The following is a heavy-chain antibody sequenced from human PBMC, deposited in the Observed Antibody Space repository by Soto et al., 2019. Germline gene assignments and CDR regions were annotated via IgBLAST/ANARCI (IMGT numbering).Heavy chain of an antibody. Sequence: QVQLVESGGGVVQPGRSLRLSCVASGFTFSRYAIHWVRQAPGKGLEWVAVISYDGSDKYYADSVKGRFTISRDNSKNTLYLQMNSLRPDDTAVYYCARDYGDYDFLYYWGQGTLVTVSS. CDR2: ISYDGSDK. V-gene: IGHV3-30-3*01. CDR3: ARDYGDYDFLYY. D-gene: IGHD4-17*01. CDR1: GFTFSRYA. J-gene: IGHJ4*02.